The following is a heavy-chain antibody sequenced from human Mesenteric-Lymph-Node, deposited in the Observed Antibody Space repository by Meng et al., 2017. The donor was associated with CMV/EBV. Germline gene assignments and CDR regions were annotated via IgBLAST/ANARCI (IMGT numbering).Heavy chain of an antibody. Sequence: SFSGYYWSWIRQPPGKGLEWIGEINNSGSTNYNPSLKSRVTISVDTSKNQFSLKLSSVTAADTAVYYCARGRRTYYYGSGEYFQHWGQGTLVTVSS. D-gene: IGHD3-10*01. J-gene: IGHJ1*01. CDR1: SFSGYY. CDR2: INNSGST. V-gene: IGHV4-34*01. CDR3: ARGRRTYYYGSGEYFQH.